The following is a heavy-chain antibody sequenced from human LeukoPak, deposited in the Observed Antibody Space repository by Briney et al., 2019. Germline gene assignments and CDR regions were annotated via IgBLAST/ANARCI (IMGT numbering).Heavy chain of an antibody. V-gene: IGHV4-38-2*01. CDR3: ARGPPRYASY. Sequence: PSETLSLTCAVSGYSISNGYYWGWIRQPPGKWLEWIGSIDHSGNTFYNPSLKSRVTISVDTSKNQFSLKLTSVTAADTAIYYCARGPPRYASYWGQGTLVTVSS. D-gene: IGHD2-21*01. CDR2: IDHSGNT. J-gene: IGHJ4*02. CDR1: GYSISNGYY.